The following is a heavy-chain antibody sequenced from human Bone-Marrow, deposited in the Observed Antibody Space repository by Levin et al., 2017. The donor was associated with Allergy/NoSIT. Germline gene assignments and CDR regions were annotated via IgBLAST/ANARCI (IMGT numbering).Heavy chain of an antibody. CDR3: AKGLNWGSPNTFDD. V-gene: IGHV3-9*01. CDR2: INWNRGII. J-gene: IGHJ4*02. Sequence: GGSLRLSCAASGFTFDDFAMHWVRQVPGKGLEWVSGINWNRGIIGYADSVKDRFTISRDNARNSLFLQMNSLGPEDTALYYCAKGLNWGSPNTFDDWGQGTLVTFSS. D-gene: IGHD7-27*01. CDR1: GFTFDDFA.